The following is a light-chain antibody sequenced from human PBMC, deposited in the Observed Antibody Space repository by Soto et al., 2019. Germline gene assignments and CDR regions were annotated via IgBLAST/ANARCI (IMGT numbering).Light chain of an antibody. CDR2: AAS. CDR1: QSVRSN. CDR3: QQYSNWPRT. J-gene: IGKJ1*01. V-gene: IGKV3-15*01. Sequence: IVMTQFPATLSLSPGERATLSCRASQSVRSNLAWYQQKPGQAPRLLIFAASTRATVIPARFRGSGSGTEFTLTISDLQSEDFAVYYCQQYSNWPRTFGQGTKVDIK.